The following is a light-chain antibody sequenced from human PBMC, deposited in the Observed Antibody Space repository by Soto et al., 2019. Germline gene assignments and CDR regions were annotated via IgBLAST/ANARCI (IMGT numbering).Light chain of an antibody. J-gene: IGLJ1*01. CDR2: EVS. CDR1: SGDVGGYYY. CDR3: SSYTAGGTI. Sequence: SVLTQPASVSGSPGQSITISCTGTSGDVGGYYYVSWYQQLPGKAPKLMISEVSNRPSGVSNRFSGSKSGNTASLTISGLQAEDEAGYYCSSYTAGGTIFGTGTKVTV. V-gene: IGLV2-14*01.